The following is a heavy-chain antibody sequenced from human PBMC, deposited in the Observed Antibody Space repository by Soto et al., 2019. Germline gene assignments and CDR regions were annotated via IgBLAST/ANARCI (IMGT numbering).Heavy chain of an antibody. CDR3: AHSRNLITEDAQVGDFDY. V-gene: IGHV2-5*02. CDR1: GFSLTTDGEG. CDR2: IYWDDDE. Sequence: QITLKESGPTLVKPAQTLALTCTFSGFSLTTDGEGVGWVXQPPGEALEWLALIYWDDDERYSPSLKTRLTITKDPSKNQVVLIMTNVDPVDTATYYCAHSRNLITEDAQVGDFDYWGQGTLVTVSS. J-gene: IGHJ4*02. D-gene: IGHD3-10*01.